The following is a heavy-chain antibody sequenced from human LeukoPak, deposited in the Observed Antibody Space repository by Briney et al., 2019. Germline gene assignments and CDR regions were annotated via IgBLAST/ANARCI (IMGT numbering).Heavy chain of an antibody. D-gene: IGHD3-22*01. CDR2: ISGSGGGT. CDR3: AKRGVVIRVILVGFHKEAYYFDS. Sequence: GSLRLSCAVAGITLSNYGMSWVRQAPGKGLEWVAGISGSGGGTNYADSVKGRFTISRDNPRNTLYLQMNSLRAEDTAVYFCAKRGVVIRVILVGFHKEAYYFDSWGQGALVTVSS. J-gene: IGHJ4*02. CDR1: GITLSNYG. V-gene: IGHV3-23*01.